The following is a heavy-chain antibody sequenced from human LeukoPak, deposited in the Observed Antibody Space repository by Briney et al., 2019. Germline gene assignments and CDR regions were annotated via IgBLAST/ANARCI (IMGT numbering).Heavy chain of an antibody. D-gene: IGHD4-17*01. J-gene: IGHJ4*02. CDR1: GYTFTSYD. CDR3: ARGSPVTTFGY. Sequence: ASVKVSCKASGYTFTSYDINWVRQATGQGLEWMGWINTNTGNPTYAQGFTGRFVFSLDTSVSTAYLQISSLKAEDTAVYYCARGSPVTTFGYWGQGTLVTVSS. CDR2: INTNTGNP. V-gene: IGHV7-4-1*02.